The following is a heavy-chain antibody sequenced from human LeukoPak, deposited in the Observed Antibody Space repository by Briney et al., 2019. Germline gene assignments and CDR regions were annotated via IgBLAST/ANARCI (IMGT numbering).Heavy chain of an antibody. D-gene: IGHD4-23*01. J-gene: IGHJ5*02. CDR1: GYTFTTYD. V-gene: IGHV1-8*01. CDR3: ARGPNKSDGGNSGSAWFDP. CDR2: MNPNSGNT. Sequence: GASVKVSCKASGYTFTTYDINWVRQATGQGLEWMGWMNPNSGNTGYAQKFQGRVTMTRNTSISTAYMELRSLRPEDTAVYYCARGPNKSDGGNSGSAWFDPWGQGTLVTVSS.